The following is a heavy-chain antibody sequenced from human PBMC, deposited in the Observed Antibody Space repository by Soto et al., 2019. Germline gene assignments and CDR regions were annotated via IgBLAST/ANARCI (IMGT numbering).Heavy chain of an antibody. J-gene: IGHJ4*02. Sequence: LRLSCAASGFTLTRYSMNWVRQAPGKGLEWVSSISSTTNYIYYADSMKGRFTVSRDNAKNSVYLEMNSLSAEDTAVYYCARESEDLTSNFDYWGQGTLVTVSS. CDR1: GFTLTRYS. V-gene: IGHV3-21*01. CDR3: ARESEDLTSNFDY. CDR2: ISSTTNYI.